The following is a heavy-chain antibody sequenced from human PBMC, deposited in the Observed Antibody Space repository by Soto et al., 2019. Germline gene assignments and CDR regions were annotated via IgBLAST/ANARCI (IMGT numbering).Heavy chain of an antibody. CDR2: ITSSGSAT. CDR3: TRGYTGYAQAGLDS. V-gene: IGHV3-48*01. D-gene: IGHD5-12*01. CDR1: GFTFSIYS. J-gene: IGHJ4*02. Sequence: EVQLVESGGGLVQPGGSLRLSCAASGFTFSIYSMNWVRQAPGKGLEWVSYITSSGSATYYADTVKGRFTISRDKAKNSLNLQMNSLSAEDTAVYYCTRGYTGYAQAGLDSWGQGTLVTVSA.